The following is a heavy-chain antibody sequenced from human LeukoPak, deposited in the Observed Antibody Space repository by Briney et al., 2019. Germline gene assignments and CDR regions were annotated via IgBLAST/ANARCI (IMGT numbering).Heavy chain of an antibody. CDR1: GFTFGTLD. Sequence: GGSLRLSCAASGFTFGTLDMSWVRQAPGKGLEWVSTLACLDASCTEYYSDSVKGRFSISRDKSKSTLSLQVNSLRVEDTAMYYCVRDSEGSFDYWGQGTLVTVSS. CDR3: VRDSEGSFDY. D-gene: IGHD3-10*01. V-gene: IGHV3-23*01. J-gene: IGHJ4*02. CDR2: LACLDASCTE.